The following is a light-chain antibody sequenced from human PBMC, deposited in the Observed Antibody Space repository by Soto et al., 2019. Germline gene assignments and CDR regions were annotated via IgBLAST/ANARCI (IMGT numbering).Light chain of an antibody. Sequence: QSVLTQPPSVSGAPGQRVTISCTGSGSNIGAHYDVHRYQQVPGTAPKLVIYATTSRPSGVPDRFSGSKSGTSASLAITGLQAEDEAVYYCQSFDNSLSGVVFGAGTKVTVL. CDR1: GSNIGAHYD. J-gene: IGLJ2*01. CDR3: QSFDNSLSGVV. CDR2: ATT. V-gene: IGLV1-40*01.